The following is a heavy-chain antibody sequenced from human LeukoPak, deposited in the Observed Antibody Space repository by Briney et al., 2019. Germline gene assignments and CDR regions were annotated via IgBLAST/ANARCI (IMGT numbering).Heavy chain of an antibody. CDR2: IRYDGSNK. CDR3: AKDLNDYGGTAFDY. V-gene: IGHV3-30*02. D-gene: IGHD4-23*01. CDR1: GFTFSSYG. Sequence: AGGSLRLSCAASGFTFSSYGMHWVRQAPGKGLEWVAFIRYDGSNKYYADSVKGRLTISRDNSKNTLYLQMDSLRAEDTAVYYCAKDLNDYGGTAFDYWGQGTLVTVSS. J-gene: IGHJ4*02.